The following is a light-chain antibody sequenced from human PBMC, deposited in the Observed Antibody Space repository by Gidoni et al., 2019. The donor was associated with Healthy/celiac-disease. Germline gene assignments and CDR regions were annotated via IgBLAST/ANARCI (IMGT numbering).Light chain of an antibody. CDR1: QSVLYSSTNKNY. J-gene: IGKJ3*01. CDR2: WAS. CDR3: QQYYSTPLFT. Sequence: DIVMTQSPDSLAVCLGERATINCKSSQSVLYSSTNKNYLAWYQQKPGQPPKLLIYWASTRESWVPDRFSGSGSGTDFTLTISSLQAEDVAVYYCQQYYSTPLFTFGPGTKVDIK. V-gene: IGKV4-1*01.